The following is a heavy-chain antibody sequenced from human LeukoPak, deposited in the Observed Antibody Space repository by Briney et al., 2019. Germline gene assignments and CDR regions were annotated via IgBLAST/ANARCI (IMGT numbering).Heavy chain of an antibody. V-gene: IGHV3-23*01. J-gene: IGHJ3*02. CDR3: AAEGSADAFDI. CDR2: ISGIEGNT. CDR1: GFTLSTYA. D-gene: IGHD3-10*01. Sequence: GGSLRLSCAASGFTLSTYAMGWVRQAPGKGLEWVSAISGIEGNTYYADSVKGRFTISRDNSKNTLYLQMDSLRAEDTAVYYCAAEGSADAFDIWGQGTMVTVSS.